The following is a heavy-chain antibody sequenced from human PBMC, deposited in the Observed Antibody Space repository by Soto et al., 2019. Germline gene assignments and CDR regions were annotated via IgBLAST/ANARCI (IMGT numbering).Heavy chain of an antibody. D-gene: IGHD3-22*01. CDR1: GGSISSYY. J-gene: IGHJ4*02. CDR3: ARSYDSSGFFYY. CDR2: IYYSGST. Sequence: PSETLSLTCTVSGGSISSYYWSWIRQPPGKGLEWIGYIYYSGSTNYNPSLKSRVTISVDTSKNQFSLKLSSVTAADTAVYYCARSYDSSGFFYYWGQGTLVTVS. V-gene: IGHV4-59*01.